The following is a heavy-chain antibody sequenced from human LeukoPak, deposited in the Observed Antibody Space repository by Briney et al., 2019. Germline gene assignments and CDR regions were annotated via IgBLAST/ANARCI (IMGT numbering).Heavy chain of an antibody. CDR1: GGSFSGYY. V-gene: IGHV4-34*01. CDR3: ARGRTGTTRRYYYYMDV. J-gene: IGHJ6*03. Sequence: SETLSLTCAVYGGSFSGYYWSWIRQPPGKGLEWIGEINHSGSTNYNPSLKSRVTISVDTSKNQFSLKLSSVTAADTAVYYRARGRTGTTRRYYYYMDVWGKGTTVTVSS. D-gene: IGHD1-7*01. CDR2: INHSGST.